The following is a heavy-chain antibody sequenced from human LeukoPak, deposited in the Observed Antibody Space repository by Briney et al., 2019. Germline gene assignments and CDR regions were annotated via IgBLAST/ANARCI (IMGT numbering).Heavy chain of an antibody. J-gene: IGHJ4*02. V-gene: IGHV4-59*12. Sequence: SETLSLTCTVSGGSMSWYYWSWIRQPPGKGLEWIGYIYYSGNTNYNPSLKSRVTISIDTSKNQISLKLRSVTAADTAVYYCARRKQWLVPYFDYWDQGTLVTVSS. CDR1: GGSMSWYY. D-gene: IGHD6-19*01. CDR2: IYYSGNT. CDR3: ARRKQWLVPYFDY.